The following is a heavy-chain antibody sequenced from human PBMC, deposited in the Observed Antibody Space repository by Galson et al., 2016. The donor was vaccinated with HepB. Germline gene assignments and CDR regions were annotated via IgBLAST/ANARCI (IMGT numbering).Heavy chain of an antibody. D-gene: IGHD5-12*01. J-gene: IGHJ3*01. V-gene: IGHV1-2*02. CDR2: INPKTGGA. CDR1: GYIFTDKY. Sequence: SVKVSCKASGYIFTDKYLHWVRQAPGQGLEWMGWINPKTGGANSAQKFQGRVTMTRDTSISTAYMEASRLTSDDTAVYFCAIVKWLERAYDVWGQGTMVTVSS. CDR3: AIVKWLERAYDV.